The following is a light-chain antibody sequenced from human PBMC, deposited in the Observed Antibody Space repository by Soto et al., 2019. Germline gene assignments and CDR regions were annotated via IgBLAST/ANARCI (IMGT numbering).Light chain of an antibody. V-gene: IGLV3-21*02. Sequence: SYVLTQPPSVSVAPGQAATITCGGNNIGTKSVTWYQQKPRQAPVLVVYNDSDRPSGIPERFSGSNSGNAATLTISRVEAGDEADYYWQVWDTSSDHYVFGIGTKLTVL. CDR1: NIGTKS. CDR3: QVWDTSSDHYV. J-gene: IGLJ1*01. CDR2: NDS.